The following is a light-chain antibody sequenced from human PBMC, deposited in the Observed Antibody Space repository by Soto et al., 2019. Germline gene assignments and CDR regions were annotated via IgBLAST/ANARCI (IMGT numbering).Light chain of an antibody. CDR2: GAS. Sequence: VMTQSPATLSVSPGERATLSCRASQSINSNLAWYQQRPGQAPRLLIYGASTRATGIPARFSGSGSGTEFTLTISSLQSEDFVVYYCQQYNNWWTFGQGTKVEIK. CDR3: QQYNNWWT. J-gene: IGKJ1*01. V-gene: IGKV3-15*01. CDR1: QSINSN.